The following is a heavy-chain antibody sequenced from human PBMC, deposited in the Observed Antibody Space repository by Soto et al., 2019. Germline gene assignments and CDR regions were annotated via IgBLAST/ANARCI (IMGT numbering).Heavy chain of an antibody. CDR2: IYYSGST. D-gene: IGHD3-22*01. J-gene: IGHJ6*02. V-gene: IGHV4-59*01. Sequence: QVQLQESGPGLVKPSETLSLTCTVSGGSISSYYWSWIRQPPGKGLEWIGYIYYSGSTNYNPSLKSRVTISVDTSKNQFSLKLSSVTAADTAVYYCARGATMIVVRYYYYGMDVWGQGTTVTVSS. CDR1: GGSISSYY. CDR3: ARGATMIVVRYYYYGMDV.